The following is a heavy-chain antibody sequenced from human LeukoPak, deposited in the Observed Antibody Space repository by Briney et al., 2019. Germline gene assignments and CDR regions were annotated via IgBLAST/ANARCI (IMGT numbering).Heavy chain of an antibody. J-gene: IGHJ5*02. D-gene: IGHD4-11*01. CDR2: IIPIFGTA. CDR1: GGTFSSYA. CDR3: VRDSYSNPNWFDP. Sequence: SVKVSCKASGGTFSSYAISWVRQAPGQGLEWMGGIIPIFGTANYAQKFQGRVTITADKSTSTAYMELSSLRSEDTAVYYCVRDSYSNPNWFDPWGQGTLVTVSS. V-gene: IGHV1-69*06.